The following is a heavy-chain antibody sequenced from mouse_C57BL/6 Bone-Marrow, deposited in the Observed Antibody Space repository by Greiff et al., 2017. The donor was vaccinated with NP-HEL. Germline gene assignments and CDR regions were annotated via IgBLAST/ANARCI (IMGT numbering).Heavy chain of an antibody. D-gene: IGHD2-4*01. Sequence: QVHVKQPGAELVKPGASVKLSCKASGYTFTSYWMHWVKQRPGRGLEWIGRIDPNSGGTKYNEKFKSKATLTVDKPSSTAYMQLSSLTSEDAAVYYCASIYYDYDDDAMDYWGKGTSVTVSS. CDR1: GYTFTSYW. CDR2: IDPNSGGT. CDR3: ASIYYDYDDDAMDY. V-gene: IGHV1-72*01. J-gene: IGHJ4*01.